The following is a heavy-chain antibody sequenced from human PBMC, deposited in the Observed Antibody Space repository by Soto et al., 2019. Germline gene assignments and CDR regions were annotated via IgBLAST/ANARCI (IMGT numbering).Heavy chain of an antibody. CDR1: GFTFYNYA. D-gene: IGHD2-8*01. Sequence: EVHLLESGGGLVRPGGSLRLSCAASGFTFYNYAMNWVRQAPGKGLEWVSTISGGGDGTYYADSVKGRFTISRDNSGNTVYLQMNSLRAEDTAVYSCAKKGLGSLATYCTTGDCHYAFDVWGQGTLVTVSS. CDR3: AKKGLGSLATYCTTGDCHYAFDV. V-gene: IGHV3-23*01. CDR2: ISGGGDGT. J-gene: IGHJ3*01.